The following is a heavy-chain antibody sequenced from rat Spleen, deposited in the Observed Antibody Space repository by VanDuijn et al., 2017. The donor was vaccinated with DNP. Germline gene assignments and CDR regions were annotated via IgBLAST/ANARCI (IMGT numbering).Heavy chain of an antibody. V-gene: IGHV2-27*01. CDR1: GFSLTSFH. CDR3: ARNYVHYGYFDY. CDR2: MQTGGSS. Sequence: QVQLKESGPGLVQPSQTLSLTCTVSGFSLTSFHIHWFRQPPGKGLEWMGRMQTGGSSDYNSALKPRLSISRDTSKKQVFLQMISLQTEDTAMFFCARNYVHYGYFDYWGQGVMVTVSS. J-gene: IGHJ2*01. D-gene: IGHD1-3*01.